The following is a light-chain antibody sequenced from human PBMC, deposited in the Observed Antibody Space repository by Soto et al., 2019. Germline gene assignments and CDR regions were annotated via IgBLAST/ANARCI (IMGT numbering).Light chain of an antibody. V-gene: IGLV2-11*01. CDR1: RRDVGTYNY. CDR3: CAYGGYSLL. J-gene: IGLJ2*01. CDR2: DVS. Sequence: QSALTQPRSVSGSPGQSVTISCTGTRRDVGTYNYDSWYQQHPGKAPKVMIFDVSKRPSGVPDRFSGSKSGNTASLTISGLQAEDEADYYCCAYGGYSLLFGGGTKLTVL.